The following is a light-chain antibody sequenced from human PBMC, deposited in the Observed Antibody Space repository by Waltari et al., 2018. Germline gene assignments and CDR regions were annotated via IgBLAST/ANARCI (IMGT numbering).Light chain of an antibody. V-gene: IGLV2-14*03. CDR2: NVS. J-gene: IGLJ2*01. Sequence: QSVLTQPASVSGSPGQSITISCTGTSSDVGSYNFVSWYQQHPGNAPKLLIFNVSNRPSVVSNRFSGSKSGNTAALTISGRQAEDEADFYCSSFSSGSTPVVFGGGTMLTVL. CDR1: SSDVGSYNF. CDR3: SSFSSGSTPVV.